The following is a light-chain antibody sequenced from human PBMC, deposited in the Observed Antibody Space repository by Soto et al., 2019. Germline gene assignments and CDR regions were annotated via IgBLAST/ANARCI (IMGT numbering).Light chain of an antibody. Sequence: EIVLTQSPATLSLSPGERATLSCRASQSVSTVLAWYQQKPGQAPRLLIYDASNRAAGIPARFSGSGSGTEFTLTISSLQSEDFAVYYCQHYNNWPWTFGPGTKVDI. V-gene: IGKV3D-15*01. CDR3: QHYNNWPWT. J-gene: IGKJ1*01. CDR1: QSVSTV. CDR2: DAS.